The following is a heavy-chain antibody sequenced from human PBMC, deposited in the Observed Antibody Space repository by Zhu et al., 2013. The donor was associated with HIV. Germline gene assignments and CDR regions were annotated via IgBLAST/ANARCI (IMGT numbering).Heavy chain of an antibody. V-gene: IGHV1-18*01. Sequence: QVQLMQSGAEVRKPGASVKVSCKASVDTVINYGVNWVRQAPGQRLEWMGWISTYTGTKNYAQEWQGRLTLTNDPSTATLYMELTTLKYEDTAIYYCARDLHTGWSMDYWGRGTLITVSS. J-gene: IGHJ4*02. CDR1: VDTVINYG. CDR2: ISTYTGTK. CDR3: ARDLHTGWSMDY. D-gene: IGHD6-19*01.